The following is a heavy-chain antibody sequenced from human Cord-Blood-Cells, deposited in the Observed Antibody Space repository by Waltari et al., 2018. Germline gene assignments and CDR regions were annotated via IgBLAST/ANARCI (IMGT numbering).Heavy chain of an antibody. V-gene: IGHV4-4*02. CDR2: IYHSGST. J-gene: IGHJ6*02. Sequence: QVQLQESGPGLVKPSGTLSLACAVSGGSISSSNWWSWVRQPPGKGLEWIGEIYHSGSTNYNPSLKSRVTRAVDKSKNQFSLKLSSVTAADTAVYYCARDLPFLEGYYGMDVWGQGTTVTVSS. CDR3: ARDLPFLEGYYGMDV. D-gene: IGHD3-3*01. CDR1: GGSISSSNW.